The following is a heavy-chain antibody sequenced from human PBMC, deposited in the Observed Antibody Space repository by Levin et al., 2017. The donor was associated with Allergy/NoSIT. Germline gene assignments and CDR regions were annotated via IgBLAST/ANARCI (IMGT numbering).Heavy chain of an antibody. CDR3: ATKGHFGDYFDY. CDR1: GYTFTSYY. J-gene: IGHJ4*02. Sequence: ASVKVSCKASGYTFTSYYMHWVRQAPGQGLEYMGIINPSGGSTSYAQKFQGRVTMTRDTSTSTVYMKLSSLRSEDTAVYYCATKGHFGDYFDYWGQGTLVIVSS. D-gene: IGHD4-17*01. V-gene: IGHV1-46*01. CDR2: INPSGGST.